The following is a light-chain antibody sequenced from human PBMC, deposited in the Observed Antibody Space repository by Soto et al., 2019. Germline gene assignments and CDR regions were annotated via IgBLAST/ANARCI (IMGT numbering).Light chain of an antibody. CDR1: QSIGSSY. CDR2: GTS. Sequence: ENVLTQSPGTLSLSPGERATLSCRASQSIGSSYLAWYQQKPGHAPRLIIYGTSNRATGIPDRFSGSGSGTDFTLTISRLEPEDFAVYYCQQFGSSWFTFGQGTKGEIQ. J-gene: IGKJ1*01. CDR3: QQFGSSWFT. V-gene: IGKV3-20*01.